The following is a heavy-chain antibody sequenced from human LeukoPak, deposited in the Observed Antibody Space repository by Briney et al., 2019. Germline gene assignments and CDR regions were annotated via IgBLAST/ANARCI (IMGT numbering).Heavy chain of an antibody. CDR2: IGGSGGAT. J-gene: IGHJ4*02. V-gene: IGHV3-23*01. D-gene: IGHD2-15*01. CDR1: GFTFSNYA. Sequence: PGASLRLSCVGSGFTFSNYAMSWVRQAPGKGLEWVSAIGGSGGATYYADSVKGRFTISRDNSRNTLYLQMNSLRAEDTAVYYCAKDCSFWGQGTLVTVSS. CDR3: AKDCSF.